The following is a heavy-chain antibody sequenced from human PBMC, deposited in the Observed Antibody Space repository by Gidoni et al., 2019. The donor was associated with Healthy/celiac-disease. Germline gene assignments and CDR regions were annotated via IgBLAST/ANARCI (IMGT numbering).Heavy chain of an antibody. D-gene: IGHD3-22*01. CDR3: QRGGYYYDSSGYPPSDY. J-gene: IGHJ4*02. V-gene: IGHV3-21*01. CDR1: GFTFSSYS. CDR2: ISMCSSYI. Sequence: EVQLVESGGGLVKPGGSLRLSCAASGFTFSSYSMNCVRQAPGKGLEWVSSISMCSSYIYYADSVKGRFPISRDNAKNSLYLQMNSLRAEDTAVYYCQRGGYYYDSSGYPPSDYWGQGTLVTVS.